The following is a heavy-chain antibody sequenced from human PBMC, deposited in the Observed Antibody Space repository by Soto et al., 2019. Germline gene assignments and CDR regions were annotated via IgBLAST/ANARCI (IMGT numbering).Heavy chain of an antibody. V-gene: IGHV3-21*01. CDR1: GFTFKLYT. CDR3: ARDAASSLDH. J-gene: IGHJ4*02. CDR2: CTPSSSSI. D-gene: IGHD6-13*01. Sequence: LRLSCAASGFTFKLYTMHWVRQAPGKGLEWVSFCTPSSSSISYADSVEGRFTISRDNARNSLYLQIHNLRAEDTAVYYCARDAASSLDHWGQGTLVTVS.